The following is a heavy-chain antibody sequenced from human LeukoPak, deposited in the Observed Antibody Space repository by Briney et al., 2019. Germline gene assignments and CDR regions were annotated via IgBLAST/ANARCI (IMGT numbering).Heavy chain of an antibody. V-gene: IGHV4-59*01. CDR2: IYYSGST. Sequence: SETLSLTRTVSGGSISSYYWSWIRQPPGKGLEWIGYIYYSGSTNYNPSLKSRVTISVDTSKNQFSLKLSSVTAADTAVYYCARVGQLDDWFDPWGQGTLVTVSS. CDR1: GGSISSYY. CDR3: ARVGQLDDWFDP. D-gene: IGHD6-6*01. J-gene: IGHJ5*02.